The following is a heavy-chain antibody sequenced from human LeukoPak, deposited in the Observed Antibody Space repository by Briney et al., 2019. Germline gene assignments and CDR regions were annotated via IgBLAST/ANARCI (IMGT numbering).Heavy chain of an antibody. J-gene: IGHJ4*02. D-gene: IGHD3-9*01. CDR2: IKSKTDGGTT. Sequence: PGGSLRLSCAASGFTFSNAWMSWVRQAPGKGLEWVGRIKSKTDGGTTDYAAPVKGRFTISRDDSKNTLYLQMNSLKTEDTAVYYCTTVSMEYYDILTGYYNVDYWGQGTLVTVSS. CDR1: GFTFSNAW. CDR3: TTVSMEYYDILTGYYNVDY. V-gene: IGHV3-15*01.